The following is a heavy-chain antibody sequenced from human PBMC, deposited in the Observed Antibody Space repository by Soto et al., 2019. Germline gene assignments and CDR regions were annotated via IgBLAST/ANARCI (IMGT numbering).Heavy chain of an antibody. CDR1: GDTFSSYA. J-gene: IGHJ5*02. CDR3: ARENYDILTGYYGPFDP. Sequence: ASVKVSCKASGDTFSSYAISWVRQAPGQGLEWMGGIIPIFGTANYAQKLQGRVTITADESTSTAYMELSSLRSEDTAVYYCARENYDILTGYYGPFDPWGQGTLVTVSS. CDR2: IIPIFGTA. D-gene: IGHD3-9*01. V-gene: IGHV1-69*13.